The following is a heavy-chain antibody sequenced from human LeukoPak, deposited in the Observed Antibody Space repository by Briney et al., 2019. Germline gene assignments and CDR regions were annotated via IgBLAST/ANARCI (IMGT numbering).Heavy chain of an antibody. Sequence: GGSLRLSCAASDFIFSSYSMTWVRQAPGKGLEWVSFIRSGSTVTYYADSVKGRFTISRDNAKNSLYLQMNSLRVEDTAVYYCARSIAVGGTARFDYWGQGTPVIVSS. V-gene: IGHV3-21*01. J-gene: IGHJ4*02. CDR1: DFIFSSYS. CDR2: IRSGSTVT. CDR3: ARSIAVGGTARFDY. D-gene: IGHD6-19*01.